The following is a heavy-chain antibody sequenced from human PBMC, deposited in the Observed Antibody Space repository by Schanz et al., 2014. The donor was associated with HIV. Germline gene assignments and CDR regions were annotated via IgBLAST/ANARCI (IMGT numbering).Heavy chain of an antibody. CDR1: GYTFTSYD. J-gene: IGHJ4*02. V-gene: IGHV1-8*01. CDR2: MNPNSGNT. D-gene: IGHD2-8*01. Sequence: QVQLVQSGAEVKKPGASVKVSCKASGYTFTSYDINWVRQATGQGLEWMGWMNPNSGNTGYAQKFQGRVTMTRKTSISTAYMELSSLTSDDTAVYYCTRGARDCSNGVCGGTYFDYWGQGTLVTVSS. CDR3: TRGARDCSNGVCGGTYFDY.